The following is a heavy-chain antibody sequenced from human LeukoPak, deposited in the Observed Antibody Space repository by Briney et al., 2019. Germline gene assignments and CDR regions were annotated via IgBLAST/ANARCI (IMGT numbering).Heavy chain of an antibody. CDR1: GFTFSSYS. J-gene: IGHJ4*02. CDR2: ISSSRSYI. CDR3: ARGRYFLESRGIDY. Sequence: PGGSLRLSCVASGFTFSSYSMNWVRQAPGKGLEWVSSISSSRSYIYYADSVKGRFTSSRDSAKNSLYLQMNSLRAEDTAVYYCARGRYFLESRGIDYWGQGTLVTVSS. D-gene: IGHD3-3*01. V-gene: IGHV3-21*01.